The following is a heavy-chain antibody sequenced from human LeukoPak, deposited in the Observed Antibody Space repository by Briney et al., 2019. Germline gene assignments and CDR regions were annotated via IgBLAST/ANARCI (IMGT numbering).Heavy chain of an antibody. Sequence: SETLSLTCTVSGYSISSSYYWGWIRQPPGKGLEWIGSIYYSGSTYYNPSLKSRVTISVDTSKNQFSLKLSSVTAADTAVYYCARANYGSGSYVGINNWFDPWGQGTLVTVSS. V-gene: IGHV4-38-2*02. CDR3: ARANYGSGSYVGINNWFDP. CDR1: GYSISSSYY. CDR2: IYYSGST. J-gene: IGHJ5*02. D-gene: IGHD3-10*01.